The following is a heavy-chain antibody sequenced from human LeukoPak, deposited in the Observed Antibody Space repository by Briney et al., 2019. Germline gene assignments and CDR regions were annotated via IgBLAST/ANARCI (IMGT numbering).Heavy chain of an antibody. Sequence: ASVKVSCKASGYTFTSYDINWVRQATGQGLEWMGWMNPNSGNTGYARKFQGRVTITRNTSISTAYMELSSLASEYTAIYKWARGPWASAPDFWGQGTLVTVSS. CDR2: MNPNSGNT. V-gene: IGHV1-8*03. D-gene: IGHD1-26*01. CDR3: ARGPWASAPDF. J-gene: IGHJ4*02. CDR1: GYTFTSYD.